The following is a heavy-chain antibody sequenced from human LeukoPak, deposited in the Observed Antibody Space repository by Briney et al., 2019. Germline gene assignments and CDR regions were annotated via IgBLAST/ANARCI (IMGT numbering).Heavy chain of an antibody. J-gene: IGHJ4*02. CDR1: GFAFTGST. D-gene: IGHD6-13*01. V-gene: IGHV3-73*01. CDR2: IRSKADSYAT. Sequence: PGGSLRLSCAASGFAFTGSTMHWVRQASGKVLEWVGRIRSKADSYATAYAASVPGRFTISRDDSKNTAYPQMNSLKTEDTAVYYCTGRGSSGGGGVEYWGQGTLVTVSS. CDR3: TGRGSSGGGGVEY.